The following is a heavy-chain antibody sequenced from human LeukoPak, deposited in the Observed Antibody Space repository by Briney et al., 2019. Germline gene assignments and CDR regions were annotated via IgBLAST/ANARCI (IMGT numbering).Heavy chain of an antibody. Sequence: GGSLRLSCAASGFTVSSNYMSWVRQAPGKGLEWVSVIYSGGSTYYADSVKGRFTISRDNSKSTLNLQVNSLRVEDTAVYYCARVGLGAVDYWGQGTLVTVSS. V-gene: IGHV3-53*01. CDR3: ARVGLGAVDY. CDR1: GFTVSSNY. CDR2: IYSGGST. J-gene: IGHJ4*01. D-gene: IGHD3-16*01.